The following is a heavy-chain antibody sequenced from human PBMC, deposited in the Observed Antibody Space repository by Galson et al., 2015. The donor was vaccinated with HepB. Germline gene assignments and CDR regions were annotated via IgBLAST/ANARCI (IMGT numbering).Heavy chain of an antibody. CDR2: IYHSGST. J-gene: IGHJ4*02. Sequence: SLTCAVSGGSTSSSNWWSWVRQPPGKGLEWIGEIYHSGSTNYNPSLKSRVTISVDKSKNQFSLKLSSVTAADTAVYYCARDPGSSSWRRFDYWGQGTLVTVSS. D-gene: IGHD6-13*01. V-gene: IGHV4-4*02. CDR3: ARDPGSSSWRRFDY. CDR1: GGSTSSSNW.